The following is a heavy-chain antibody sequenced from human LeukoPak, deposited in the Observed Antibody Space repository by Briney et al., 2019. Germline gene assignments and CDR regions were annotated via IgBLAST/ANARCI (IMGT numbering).Heavy chain of an antibody. CDR3: ARDQGDPLGSGWRDYYYYGMDV. J-gene: IGHJ6*04. CDR1: GGTFSRSA. CDR2: IIPLFGAA. D-gene: IGHD6-19*01. V-gene: IGHV1-69*01. Sequence: SVKVSCKASGGTFSRSAISWVRQAPGQEREWMGGIIPLFGAANYAQKFQGRVTITADESTSTAYMELSSLRSEDTAVYYCARDQGDPLGSGWRDYYYYGMDVWGKGTTVTVSS.